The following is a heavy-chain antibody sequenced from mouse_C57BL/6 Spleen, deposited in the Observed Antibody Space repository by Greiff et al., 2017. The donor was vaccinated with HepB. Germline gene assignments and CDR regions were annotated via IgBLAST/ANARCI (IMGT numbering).Heavy chain of an antibody. CDR2: ISSGSSTI. CDR3: ARSVYSTFAY. V-gene: IGHV5-17*01. Sequence: EVQLVESGGGLVKPGGSLKLSCAASGFTFSDYGMHWVRQAPEKGLEWVAYISSGSSTIYYADTVKGRFTISRDKAKNTLFLQMTSLRSEDTAMYYCARSVYSTFAYWGQGTLVTVSA. CDR1: GFTFSDYG. D-gene: IGHD1-1*01. J-gene: IGHJ3*01.